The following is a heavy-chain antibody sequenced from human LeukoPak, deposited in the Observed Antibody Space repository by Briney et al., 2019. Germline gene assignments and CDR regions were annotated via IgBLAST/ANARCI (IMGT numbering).Heavy chain of an antibody. CDR2: ISSSSSYI. CDR3: ARFIAAPYYFDY. Sequence: ETLSLTCTVSGGSISSYYWSWIRQPPGKGLEWVSSISSSSSYIYYADSVKGRFTISRDNAKNSLYLQMNSLRAEDTAVYYCARFIAAPYYFDYWGRGTLVTVSS. CDR1: GGSISSYY. J-gene: IGHJ4*02. D-gene: IGHD6-13*01. V-gene: IGHV3-21*01.